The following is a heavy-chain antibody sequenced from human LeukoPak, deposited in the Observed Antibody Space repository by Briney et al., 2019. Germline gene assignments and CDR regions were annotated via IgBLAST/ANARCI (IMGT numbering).Heavy chain of an antibody. D-gene: IGHD3-22*01. CDR3: SRHRVDSRSYYADFDC. V-gene: IGHV3-11*03. CDR1: GFTFSDYY. J-gene: IGHJ4*02. Sequence: GGSLRLSCAASGFTFSDYYMSWTRQAPGKGREWVSYIRGSGTDTNYADSVKGRFTISRDNAKNSLYLQMNSLRAEDTAVYYCSRHRVDSRSYYADFDCWGQGTLVTVSS. CDR2: IRGSGTDT.